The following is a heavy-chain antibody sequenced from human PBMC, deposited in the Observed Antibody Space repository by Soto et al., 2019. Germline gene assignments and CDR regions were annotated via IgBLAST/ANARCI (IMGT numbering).Heavy chain of an antibody. J-gene: IGHJ6*02. Sequence: HGESLKISCKASGYSFTNYCVAWVRQMPGKGLECMGIIYPGDSTTRYGPSFQGQVTISADKSISTAYLQWSSLKASDTAMYYCARQNQEGYYYYGVAVWGQGTTVTVS. CDR3: ARQNQEGYYYYGVAV. CDR1: GYSFTNYC. CDR2: IYPGDSTT. V-gene: IGHV5-51*01.